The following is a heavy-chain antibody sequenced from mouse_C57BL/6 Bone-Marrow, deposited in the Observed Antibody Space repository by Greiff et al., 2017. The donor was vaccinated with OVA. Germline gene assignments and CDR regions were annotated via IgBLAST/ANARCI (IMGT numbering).Heavy chain of an antibody. CDR2: IHPSDSDN. V-gene: IGHV1-74*01. CDR1: GYTFTSYW. CDR3: AIGTTLVAHWYFDV. D-gene: IGHD1-1*01. Sequence: QVQLQQPGAELVKPGASVKVSCKASGYTFTSYWMHWVRQRPGQGLEWIGRIHPSDSDNNYNQKFKGKATLTVDKSTGTAYMQLISLTSEDSAVYYCAIGTTLVAHWYFDVWGTGTTVTVSS. J-gene: IGHJ1*03.